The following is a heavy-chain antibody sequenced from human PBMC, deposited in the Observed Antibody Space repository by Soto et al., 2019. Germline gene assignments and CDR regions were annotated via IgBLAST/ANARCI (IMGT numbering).Heavy chain of an antibody. CDR3: ARTPDGSWPTWFDP. Sequence: ASETLSLTCTVSGGSISSYTYYWSWIRQTPGKGLEWIGYIYHRGSTNYTPSLKSRVTIFVETSKNQISLKLSSLTAADTAVYYCARTPDGSWPTWFDPWGQGILVTVSS. D-gene: IGHD6-13*01. CDR2: IYHRGST. J-gene: IGHJ5*02. CDR1: GGSISSYTYY. V-gene: IGHV4-61*01.